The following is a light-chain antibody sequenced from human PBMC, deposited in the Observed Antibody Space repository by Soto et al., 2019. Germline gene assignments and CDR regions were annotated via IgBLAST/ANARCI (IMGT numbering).Light chain of an antibody. Sequence: IQIVHLPSTRIVTEGDRVTSTCRASQSISSWLASYQQKPGKAPKLLIYKASTLKSGVPSRFSGSGSGTEFTLTISSLQPDDFATDNCELSKCYSKAFGQVTKV. CDR3: ELSKCYSKA. J-gene: IGKJ1*01. CDR2: KAS. V-gene: IGKV1-5*03. CDR1: QSISSW.